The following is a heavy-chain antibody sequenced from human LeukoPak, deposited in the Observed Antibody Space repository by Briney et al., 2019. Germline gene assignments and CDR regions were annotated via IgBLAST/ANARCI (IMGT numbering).Heavy chain of an antibody. J-gene: IGHJ4*02. D-gene: IGHD1-20*01. Sequence: PGESLKISCQGSGYSFTSYWISWVRQMPGKGLEWMGIIYPGDSETRYSPSFQGQVTISADKSISTAYLQWTSLKASDTAMYYCARLPYNWNFDYWGQGTLVTVSS. CDR2: IYPGDSET. CDR1: GYSFTSYW. V-gene: IGHV5-51*01. CDR3: ARLPYNWNFDY.